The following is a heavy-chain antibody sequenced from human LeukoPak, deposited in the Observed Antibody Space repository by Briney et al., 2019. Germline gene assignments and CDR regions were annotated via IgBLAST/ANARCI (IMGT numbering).Heavy chain of an antibody. V-gene: IGHV3-21*01. Sequence: GGSLRLSCAASGFTFSSYSMNWVRQAPGKGLEWASSISSSSSYIYYADSVKGRFTISRDNAKNSLYLQMNSLRAEDTAVYYCARSREIVATINYYYYYGMDVWGQGTTVTVSS. J-gene: IGHJ6*02. CDR2: ISSSSSYI. D-gene: IGHD5-12*01. CDR3: ARSREIVATINYYYYYGMDV. CDR1: GFTFSSYS.